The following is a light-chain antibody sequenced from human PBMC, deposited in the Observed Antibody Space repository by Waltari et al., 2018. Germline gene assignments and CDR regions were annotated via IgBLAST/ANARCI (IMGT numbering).Light chain of an antibody. J-gene: IGKJ1*01. CDR2: DAS. CDR1: QSVGRS. V-gene: IGKV3D-20*02. CDR3: QHHVRLPAT. Sequence: EIVLPQSPGTLSLSPGERATPACRASQSVGRSLAWYQQKPGQAPRLLIYDASRRATGIPDRFSGSGSGTDFSLTISRLEPEDFAVYYCQHHVRLPATFGQGTKVEI.